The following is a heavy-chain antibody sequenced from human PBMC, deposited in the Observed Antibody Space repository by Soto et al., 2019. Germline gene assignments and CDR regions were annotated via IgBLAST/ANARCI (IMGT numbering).Heavy chain of an antibody. CDR3: AKWSGFGDA. CDR2: ISNDGSTT. CDR1: GFTLSSNS. V-gene: IGHV3-23*01. Sequence: GGSLRLSCAASGFTLSSNSMAWVRQAPGKRLQWVSGISNDGSTTFYIGSVRGRFTISRDTSTNTLYLQMDSLRVEDTAVYFCAKWSGFGDAWGQGTLVTV. J-gene: IGHJ5*02. D-gene: IGHD3-10*01.